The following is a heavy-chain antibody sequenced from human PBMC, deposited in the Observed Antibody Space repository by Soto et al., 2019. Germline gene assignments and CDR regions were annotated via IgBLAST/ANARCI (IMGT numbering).Heavy chain of an antibody. CDR1: GYSFTSYW. Sequence: GESLKISCKGSGYSFTSYWIGWVRQMPGKGLEWMGIIYPGDSDTKYSPSFQGQVTISADTSKNQFSLKMRSVTAADTAVYYCATYVVETAIGMGWFDPWGQGTPVTVSS. V-gene: IGHV5-51*01. J-gene: IGHJ5*02. CDR2: IYPGDSDT. D-gene: IGHD2-21*02. CDR3: ATYVVETAIGMGWFDP.